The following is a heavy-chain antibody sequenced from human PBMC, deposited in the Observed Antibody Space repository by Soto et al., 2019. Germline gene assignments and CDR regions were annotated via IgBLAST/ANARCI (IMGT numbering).Heavy chain of an antibody. CDR1: GGSISSGDYY. V-gene: IGHV4-30-4*01. CDR2: IYYSGST. J-gene: IGHJ4*02. CDR3: ARCASGCSLGF. Sequence: QVELQESGPGLAKPSQTLSLTCTVSGGSISSGDYYWSWIRQPPGKGLEWIGYIYYSGSTYYNPALMGXXTXSXATTKNQFSLKLSSGTAADTAVYYCARCASGCSLGFWGQGTLVTVSS. D-gene: IGHD5-12*01.